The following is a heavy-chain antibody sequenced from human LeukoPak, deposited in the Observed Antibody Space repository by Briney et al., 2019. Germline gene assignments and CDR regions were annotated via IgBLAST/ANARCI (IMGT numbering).Heavy chain of an antibody. Sequence: SETLSLTCTVSGGSISSNTYYWDWIRQPPGKGLECIGSIYYGGSTYYNPSLKSRLIISVDTSKNQFSLKLSSVTAADTAVYYCARAYYYASSAFDIWGQGTMVTVSS. CDR1: GGSISSNTYY. CDR2: IYYGGST. J-gene: IGHJ3*02. V-gene: IGHV4-39*01. D-gene: IGHD3-22*01. CDR3: ARAYYYASSAFDI.